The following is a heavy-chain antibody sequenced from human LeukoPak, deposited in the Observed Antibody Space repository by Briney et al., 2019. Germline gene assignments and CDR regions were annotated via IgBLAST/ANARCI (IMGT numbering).Heavy chain of an antibody. V-gene: IGHV1-69*04. CDR3: ARDLGYCSSTSCLGLYYYMDV. CDR1: GGTFSSYA. D-gene: IGHD2-2*01. J-gene: IGHJ6*03. CDR2: IIPILGIA. Sequence: SVKVSCKASGGTFSSYAISWVRQAPGQGLEWMGRIIPILGIANYAQKFQGRVTITADKSTSTAYMELSSLRSEDTAVYYCARDLGYCSSTSCLGLYYYMDVWGKGTTVTVSS.